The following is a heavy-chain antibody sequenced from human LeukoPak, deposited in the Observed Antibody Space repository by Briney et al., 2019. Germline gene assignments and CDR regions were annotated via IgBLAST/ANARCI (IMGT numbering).Heavy chain of an antibody. CDR2: IYYSGST. V-gene: IGHV4-59*11. J-gene: IGHJ4*02. CDR3: ARASSYDFWSGYYLDY. Sequence: AETLSLTCTVSGGSIRSHYWSWIRQPPGKELEWIGYIYYSGSTNYNPSLKSRVTISVDTSKNQFSLKLSSVTAADTAVYYCARASSYDFWSGYYLDYWGQGTLVTVSS. CDR1: GGSIRSHY. D-gene: IGHD3-3*01.